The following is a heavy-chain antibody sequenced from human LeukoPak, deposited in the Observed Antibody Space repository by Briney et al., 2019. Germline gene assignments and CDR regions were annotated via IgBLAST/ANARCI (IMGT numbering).Heavy chain of an antibody. Sequence: SETLSPTCTVSGGSISSSSHYWGWIRQPPGMGLEWIGIIYYSGSTYYNPSLNSRVTVSLDTSKNQFSLTVTSVTAADTAVYYCARRYCSGGHCYYFDSWGQGTLVTVSS. CDR1: GGSISSSSHY. J-gene: IGHJ4*02. D-gene: IGHD2-15*01. CDR2: IYYSGST. CDR3: ARRYCSGGHCYYFDS. V-gene: IGHV4-39*01.